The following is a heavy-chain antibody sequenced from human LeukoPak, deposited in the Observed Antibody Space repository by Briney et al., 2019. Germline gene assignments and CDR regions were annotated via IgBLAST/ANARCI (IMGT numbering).Heavy chain of an antibody. CDR2: IYHSGST. V-gene: IGHV4-38-2*02. CDR3: ARDNDYCMDV. Sequence: SETLSLTCTVSGYSISSGYYWVWIRQPPGKGLEWIGSIYHSGSTYYNPSLKSRVTTSADTSKNQFSLKLSSVPAADTAVYYCARDNDYCMDVWGKGTTVTVSS. J-gene: IGHJ6*03. CDR1: GYSISSGYY.